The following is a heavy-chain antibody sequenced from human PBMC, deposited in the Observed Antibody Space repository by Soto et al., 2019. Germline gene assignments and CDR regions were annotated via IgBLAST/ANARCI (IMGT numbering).Heavy chain of an antibody. D-gene: IGHD3-3*01. CDR3: ARGAITIFGVVTAYWYFDL. CDR1: GGTFSSYA. V-gene: IGHV1-69*12. Sequence: QVQLVQSGAEVKKPGSSVKVSRKASGGTFSSYAISWVRQAPGQGLEWMGGIIPIFGTANYAQKFQGRVTITADESTSTAYMELSSLRSEDTAVYYCARGAITIFGVVTAYWYFDLWGRGTLVTVSS. J-gene: IGHJ2*01. CDR2: IIPIFGTA.